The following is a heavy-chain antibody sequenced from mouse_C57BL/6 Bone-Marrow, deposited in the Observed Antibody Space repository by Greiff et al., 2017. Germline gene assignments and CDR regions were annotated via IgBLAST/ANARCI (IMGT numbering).Heavy chain of an antibody. D-gene: IGHD1-1*01. CDR3: ARQGIITTVVDFDY. J-gene: IGHJ2*01. CDR2: ISGGGGNT. V-gene: IGHV5-9*01. Sequence: EVQRVESGGGLVKPGGSLKLSCAASGFTFSSYTMSWVRQTPEKRLEWVATISGGGGNTYYPDSVKGRFTISRDNAKNTLYLQMSSLRSEDTALYYCARQGIITTVVDFDYWGQGTTLTVSS. CDR1: GFTFSSYT.